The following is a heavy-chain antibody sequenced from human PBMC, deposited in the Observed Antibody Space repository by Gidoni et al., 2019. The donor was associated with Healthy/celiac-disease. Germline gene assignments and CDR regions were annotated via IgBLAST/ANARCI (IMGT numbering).Heavy chain of an antibody. J-gene: IGHJ5*02. Sequence: QVQLVQSGAEVKKPGSSVKVSCKASGGPFSRYAIRWVRQAPGQGLEWMGGITPIFGTENYAQKFQGRVTITADKSTSTDYMELSSLRSEDTAVYYCARDLVGGSGSYRGAGGWFDPWGQGTLVTVSA. CDR1: GGPFSRYA. V-gene: IGHV1-69*06. CDR2: ITPIFGTE. D-gene: IGHD3-10*01. CDR3: ARDLVGGSGSYRGAGGWFDP.